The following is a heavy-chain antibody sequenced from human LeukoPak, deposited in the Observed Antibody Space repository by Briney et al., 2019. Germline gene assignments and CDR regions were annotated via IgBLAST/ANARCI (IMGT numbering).Heavy chain of an antibody. Sequence: SETLSLTCAVYGGSFSGYYWSWIRQPPGKGLEWIGEINHSGSTNYNPSLKSRVTISVDTSKDQFSLELSSVTAADTAVYYCARGLTGYDILTGYYPLDAFDIWGQGTMVTVSS. CDR2: INHSGST. D-gene: IGHD3-9*01. CDR3: ARGLTGYDILTGYYPLDAFDI. V-gene: IGHV4-34*01. CDR1: GGSFSGYY. J-gene: IGHJ3*02.